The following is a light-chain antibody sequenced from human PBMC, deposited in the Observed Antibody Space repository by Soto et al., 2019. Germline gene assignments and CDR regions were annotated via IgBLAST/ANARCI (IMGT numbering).Light chain of an antibody. Sequence: EIVSTQSPGTLSLSQGARATLYCRASQSVTSSFLAWYQQKRGQAPRLLIYDASNRATGIPARFSGSVSGTDFTLTISSLEPEDFAVYYGQQYAGSPLGTFCEWTKVDIK. CDR1: QSVTSSF. J-gene: IGKJ4*01. CDR3: QQYAGSPLGT. CDR2: DAS. V-gene: IGKV3-20*01.